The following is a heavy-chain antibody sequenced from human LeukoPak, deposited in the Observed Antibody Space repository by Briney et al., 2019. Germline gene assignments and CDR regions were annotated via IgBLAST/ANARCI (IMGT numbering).Heavy chain of an antibody. D-gene: IGHD2-15*01. V-gene: IGHV4-61*02. J-gene: IGHJ4*02. Sequence: PSETLSLTRTVSGGSISSGSYYGRWIRQPAGKGLEWIGRIYTSGSTNYNPSLKSRVTISVDTSKNQFSLKLSSVTAADTAVYYCARDSLGCSGGSCSKNPNDVDYWGQGTLVTVSS. CDR2: IYTSGST. CDR3: ARDSLGCSGGSCSKNPNDVDY. CDR1: GGSISSGSYY.